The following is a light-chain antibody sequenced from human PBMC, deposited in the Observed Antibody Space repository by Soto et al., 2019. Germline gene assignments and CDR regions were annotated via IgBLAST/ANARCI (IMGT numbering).Light chain of an antibody. CDR3: QQYNSYPWT. CDR2: KAS. V-gene: IGKV1-5*03. J-gene: IGKJ1*01. CDR1: QSISSW. Sequence: DTQMTQSPSTLSASAGDTVTIICRASQSISSWLAWYQQKPGKAPKLLIYKASTSESGVPSRFSGSGSGTEFTLTISSLQPDDFATYYCQQYNSYPWTFGQGTKV.